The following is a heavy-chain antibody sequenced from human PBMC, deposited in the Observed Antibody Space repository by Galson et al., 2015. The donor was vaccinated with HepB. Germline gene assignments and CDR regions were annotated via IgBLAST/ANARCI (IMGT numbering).Heavy chain of an antibody. Sequence: SVKVSCKASGGTFSSYAISWVRQAPGQGLEWMGGIIPIFGTANYAQKFQGRVTITADKSTSTAYMELSSLRSEDTAVYYCARRGTYDILTGYYNNWFDPWGQGTLVTVSS. V-gene: IGHV1-69*06. CDR2: IIPIFGTA. D-gene: IGHD3-9*01. J-gene: IGHJ5*02. CDR3: ARRGTYDILTGYYNNWFDP. CDR1: GGTFSSYA.